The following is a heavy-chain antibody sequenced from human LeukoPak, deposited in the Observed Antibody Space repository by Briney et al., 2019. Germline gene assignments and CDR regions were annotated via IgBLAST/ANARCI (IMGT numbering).Heavy chain of an antibody. CDR3: AKDLKRGPADYYFDY. D-gene: IGHD2-2*01. V-gene: IGHV3-30*18. Sequence: GGSLRLSCVPSGFTFNNYGMHWVRPTPGKGRGWVAVVANDGKNKVYADSVKGRFTVSRDNSRNTLYLQMNSLRTEDTAVYYCAKDLKRGPADYYFDYWGQGTLVTVSS. J-gene: IGHJ4*02. CDR1: GFTFNNYG. CDR2: VANDGKNK.